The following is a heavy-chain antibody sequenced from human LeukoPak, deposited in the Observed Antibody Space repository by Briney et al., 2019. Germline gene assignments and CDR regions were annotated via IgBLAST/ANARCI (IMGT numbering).Heavy chain of an antibody. CDR2: INPNSGGT. CDR1: GYTFTGYC. Sequence: VASVKVSCKASGYTFTGYCMHWVRQAPGQGLEWMGWINPNSGGTNYAQKFQGRVTMTRDTSISTAYMELSRLRSDDTAVYYCARRHSSSWYGIYAFDIWGQGTVVTVSS. CDR3: ARRHSSSWYGIYAFDI. J-gene: IGHJ3*02. D-gene: IGHD6-13*01. V-gene: IGHV1-2*02.